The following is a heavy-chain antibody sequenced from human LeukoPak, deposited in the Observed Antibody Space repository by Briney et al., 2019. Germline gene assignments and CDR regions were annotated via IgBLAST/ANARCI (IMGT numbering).Heavy chain of an antibody. CDR3: AKNLAAAGYYFDY. D-gene: IGHD6-13*01. CDR1: GFTFSDYY. J-gene: IGHJ4*02. V-gene: IGHV3-11*03. Sequence: GGSPRLSCAASGFTFSDYYMSWIRQAPGKGLEWVSYISSSSSYTNYADSVKGRFTISRDNAKNSLYLQMNSLRAEDTAVYYCAKNLAAAGYYFDYWGQGTLVTVSS. CDR2: ISSSSSYT.